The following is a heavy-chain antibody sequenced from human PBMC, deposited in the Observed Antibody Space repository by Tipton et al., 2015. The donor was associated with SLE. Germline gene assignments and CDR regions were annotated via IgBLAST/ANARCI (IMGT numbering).Heavy chain of an antibody. J-gene: IGHJ6*03. D-gene: IGHD3-3*01. Sequence: GSLRLSCAASGFTFSNSGMNWVRQAPGKGLEWLSFITSSGSNTNYADSVKGRFIISRDNAKDSLYLQMSSLRPDDTGVYYCASLPYDFWSLHYYYSMDVWGKGTTVTVSS. CDR3: ASLPYDFWSLHYYYSMDV. V-gene: IGHV3-48*01. CDR2: ITSSGSNT. CDR1: GFTFSNSG.